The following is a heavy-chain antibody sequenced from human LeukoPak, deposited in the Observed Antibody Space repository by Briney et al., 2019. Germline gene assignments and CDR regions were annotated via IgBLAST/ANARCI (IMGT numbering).Heavy chain of an antibody. Sequence: PGGSLRLSCAASGFTFSSYGMHWVRQAPGKGLEWVAVISYDGSNKYYADSVKGRFTISRDNSKNTLYLQMNSLRAEDTAVYYCAKENSGWYILWYWGQGTLVTVSS. CDR3: AKENSGWYILWY. D-gene: IGHD6-19*01. J-gene: IGHJ4*02. CDR1: GFTFSSYG. V-gene: IGHV3-30*18. CDR2: ISYDGSNK.